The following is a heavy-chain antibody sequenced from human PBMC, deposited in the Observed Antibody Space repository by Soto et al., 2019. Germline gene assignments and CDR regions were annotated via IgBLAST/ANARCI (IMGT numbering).Heavy chain of an antibody. CDR3: TTDVVGATTLRRGGDY. CDR2: IKSKTDGGTT. D-gene: IGHD1-26*01. Sequence: GVSLRLSCAASGFTFSNAWMNWVRQAPGKGLEWVGRIKSKTDGGTTDYAAPVKGRFTISRDDSKNTLYLQMNSLKTEDTAVYYCTTDVVGATTLRRGGDYWGQGTLVTVSS. J-gene: IGHJ4*02. V-gene: IGHV3-15*07. CDR1: GFTFSNAW.